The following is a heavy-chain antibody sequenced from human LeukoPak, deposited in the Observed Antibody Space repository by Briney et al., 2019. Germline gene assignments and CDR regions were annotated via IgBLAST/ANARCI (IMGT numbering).Heavy chain of an antibody. Sequence: PSQTLSLTCTVSGGSISSGGYYWSWIRQPPGKGLEWIGEINHSGSTNYNPSLKSRVTISVDTSKNQFSLKLSSVTAADTAVYYCARGFLYTWFDPWGQGTLVTVSS. V-gene: IGHV4-30-2*01. J-gene: IGHJ5*02. CDR1: GGSISSGGYY. CDR3: ARGFLYTWFDP. D-gene: IGHD2-2*02. CDR2: INHSGST.